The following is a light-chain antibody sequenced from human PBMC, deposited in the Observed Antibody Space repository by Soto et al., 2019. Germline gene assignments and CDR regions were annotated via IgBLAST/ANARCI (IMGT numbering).Light chain of an antibody. V-gene: IGKV1-27*01. CDR3: QNYNSAPWT. CDR1: QGITDY. Sequence: DIQMTQSPSSLSASVGDRVTITCRASQGITDYLAWYQQKPGQVPNLLIYAESTLQSGVPSRFSGSGSGTDFTLTITGLQPEDVATYYCQNYNSAPWTFGQGTKVEIK. J-gene: IGKJ1*01. CDR2: AES.